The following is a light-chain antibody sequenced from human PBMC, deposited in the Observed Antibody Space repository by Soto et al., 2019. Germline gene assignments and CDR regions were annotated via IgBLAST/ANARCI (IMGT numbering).Light chain of an antibody. CDR3: QSYDSSLSASYV. Sequence: QSVLTQPPSLSGDPRQMVTISYTGYSSNIVAGCELHWYQHLLEIAPKLLIYGTTNRPSGVPDGFSVSKSGTSDSLAVTVFQAEVEDDYSCQSYDSSLSASYVFGGRSKGTGL. V-gene: IGLV1-40*01. CDR1: SSNIVAGCE. J-gene: IGLJ1*01. CDR2: GTT.